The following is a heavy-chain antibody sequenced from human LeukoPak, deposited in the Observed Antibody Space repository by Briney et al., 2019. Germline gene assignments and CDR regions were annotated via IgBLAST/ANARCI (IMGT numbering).Heavy chain of an antibody. CDR1: GFTFSSYG. J-gene: IGHJ4*02. Sequence: GGSLRLPCAASGFTFSSYGMHWVRQAPGKGLEWVAVISYDGSNKYYADSVKGRFTISRDNSKNTLYLQMNSLRAEDTAVYYCAKTGGPEYYFDYWGQGTLVTVSS. CDR2: ISYDGSNK. V-gene: IGHV3-30*18. CDR3: AKTGGPEYYFDY. D-gene: IGHD3-16*01.